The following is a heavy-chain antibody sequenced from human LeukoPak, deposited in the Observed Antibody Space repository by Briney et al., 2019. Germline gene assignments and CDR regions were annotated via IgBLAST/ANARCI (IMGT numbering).Heavy chain of an antibody. J-gene: IGHJ3*02. D-gene: IGHD5-24*01. Sequence: GGSLRLSCAASGFTFSRHWMHWVRQAPGKGLVWVSRINSDETITTYADSVKGRFTISRDNAKNTLYLQMNSLRAEDTAVYYCARSGRDGCNWDAFDIWGQGTMVTISS. CDR3: ARSGRDGCNWDAFDI. V-gene: IGHV3-74*01. CDR1: GFTFSRHW. CDR2: INSDETIT.